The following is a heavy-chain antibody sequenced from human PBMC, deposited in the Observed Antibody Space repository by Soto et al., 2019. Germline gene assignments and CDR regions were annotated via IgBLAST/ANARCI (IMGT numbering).Heavy chain of an antibody. D-gene: IGHD1-26*01. CDR1: GFTFNTHW. Sequence: EVQLVESGGGVVQPGGSPRLSCTASGFTFNTHWMHWVRQAPGKGLVRVSRIYFDGITTNYADSVKGRLTVSRDNAKNTVYLHVNTLRDEDTAVYYCARGGAMGVDYWGQGTLVTVSS. V-gene: IGHV3-74*01. CDR2: IYFDGITT. CDR3: ARGGAMGVDY. J-gene: IGHJ4*02.